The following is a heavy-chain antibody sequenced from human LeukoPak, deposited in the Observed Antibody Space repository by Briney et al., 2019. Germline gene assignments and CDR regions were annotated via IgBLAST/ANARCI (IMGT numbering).Heavy chain of an antibody. J-gene: IGHJ4*02. CDR2: IYPGDSDT. D-gene: IGHD5-24*01. CDR3: ARRDFGNNWYLDY. CDR1: GYSFTNYW. V-gene: IGHV5-51*01. Sequence: GESLKISCKGFGYSFTNYWIGWVRQMPGKGLEWMGIIYPGDSDTRYRPSFQGQVTISADKSISTAYLQWNSLKASDTAMYYCARRDFGNNWYLDYWGQGTLVTVSS.